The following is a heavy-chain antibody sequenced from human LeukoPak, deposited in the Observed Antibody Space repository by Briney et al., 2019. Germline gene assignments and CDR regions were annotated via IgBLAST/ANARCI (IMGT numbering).Heavy chain of an antibody. D-gene: IGHD5-18*01. V-gene: IGHV4-34*01. CDR2: INHSGST. CDR3: AAMKT. Sequence: MTSETLSLTCAVYGGSFSGYYWSWIRQPPGKGLEWIGEINHSGSTNYNPSLKSRVTISVDTSKNQFSLKLSSVTAADTAVYYCAAMKTWGQGTLVTASS. J-gene: IGHJ5*02. CDR1: GGSFSGYY.